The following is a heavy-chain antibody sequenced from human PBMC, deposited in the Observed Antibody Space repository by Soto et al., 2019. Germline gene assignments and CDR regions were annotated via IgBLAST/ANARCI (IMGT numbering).Heavy chain of an antibody. CDR2: ISAYNGNT. D-gene: IGHD3-3*01. J-gene: IGHJ4*02. Sequence: ASVKVSCKASGYTFTSYGISWVRQAPGQGLEWMGWISAYNGNTNYAQKLQGRVTMTTDTSTSTAYMELRSLRSDDTAVYYCARDRSYYDFWSGYEYYFDYWGQGTLVTVSS. V-gene: IGHV1-18*01. CDR3: ARDRSYYDFWSGYEYYFDY. CDR1: GYTFTSYG.